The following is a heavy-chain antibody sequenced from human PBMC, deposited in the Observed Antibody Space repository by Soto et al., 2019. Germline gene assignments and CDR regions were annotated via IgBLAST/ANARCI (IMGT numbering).Heavy chain of an antibody. CDR1: GFTFSSCT. D-gene: IGHD2-15*01. CDR3: SGCSGGACHKNYGMDV. Sequence: EVHLVESGGGRVKPGGSLRLSCAVSGFTFSSCTMNWVRQAPGKGLEWVSSISPSSGHIYYADSVKGRFTISRDNAKNSLFLQMNSLRGEDTAVYYCSGCSGGACHKNYGMDVWGQGTTVTVSS. CDR2: ISPSSGHI. V-gene: IGHV3-21*06. J-gene: IGHJ6*02.